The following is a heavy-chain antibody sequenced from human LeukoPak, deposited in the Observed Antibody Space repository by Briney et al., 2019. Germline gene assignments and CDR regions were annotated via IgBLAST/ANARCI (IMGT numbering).Heavy chain of an antibody. CDR2: INPSGGST. V-gene: IGHV1-46*01. CDR3: ARGPPPDFDY. CDR1: GGTFSSYA. J-gene: IGHJ4*02. Sequence: GASVKVSCKASGGTFSSYAISWVRQAPGQGLEWMGIINPSGGSTSYAQKFQGRVTKTRDTSTSTVYMELSSLRSEDTAVYYCARGPPPDFDYWGRGTLVTVSS.